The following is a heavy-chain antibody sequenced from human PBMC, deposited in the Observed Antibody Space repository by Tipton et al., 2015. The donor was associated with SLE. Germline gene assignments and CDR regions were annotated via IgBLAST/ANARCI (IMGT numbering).Heavy chain of an antibody. CDR2: IKQDGSEK. J-gene: IGHJ4*02. V-gene: IGHV3-7*05. D-gene: IGHD3-22*01. Sequence: SLRLSCAAPGFTFSTFWMNWVRQAPGKGLEWVANIKQDGSEKYYLDSVEGRFTLSRDNSKNSLYLQMNFLRAEDTAVYYCARDSWLGGRGYFDFWGQGTLVTVSS. CDR1: GFTFSTFW. CDR3: ARDSWLGGRGYFDF.